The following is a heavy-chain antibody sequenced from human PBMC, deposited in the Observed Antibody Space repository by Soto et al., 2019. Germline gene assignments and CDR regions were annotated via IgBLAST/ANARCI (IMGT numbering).Heavy chain of an antibody. CDR3: ARARPSDDFWSGYYTDYFDY. J-gene: IGHJ4*02. CDR2: INPNSGGT. V-gene: IGHV1-2*02. Sequence: ASVKVSCKASGYTFTGYYMHWVRQAPGQGLEWMGWINPNSGGTNYAQKFQGRVTMTRDTSISTAYMELSRLRSDDTAVYYCARARPSDDFWSGYYTDYFDYWGQGTLVTVSS. D-gene: IGHD3-3*01. CDR1: GYTFTGYY.